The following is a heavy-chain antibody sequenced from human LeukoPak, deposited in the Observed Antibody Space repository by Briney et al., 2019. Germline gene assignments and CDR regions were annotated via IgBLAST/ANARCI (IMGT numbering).Heavy chain of an antibody. CDR3: ARGARAGYNLEPFDY. CDR1: GGSMSSYY. J-gene: IGHJ4*02. D-gene: IGHD5-24*01. V-gene: IGHV4-59*08. CDR2: IYYSGST. Sequence: PSETLSLTCTVSGGSMSSYYWSWIRQPPGKGLEWIEYIYYSGSTKYNPSLKSRVTISVDTSKNQFSLKLSSVTAADTAVYYCARGARAGYNLEPFDYWGQGTLVTVSS.